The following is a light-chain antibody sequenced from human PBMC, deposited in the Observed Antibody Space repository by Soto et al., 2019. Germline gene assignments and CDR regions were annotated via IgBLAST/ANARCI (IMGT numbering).Light chain of an antibody. CDR3: QQTYIAPRE. CDR2: AAS. V-gene: IGKV1-39*01. J-gene: IGKJ1*01. Sequence: DIQLTQSPSSLSASVGDRVTITCRASQTIDRYIHWYQEKPGKVPKLLIYAASSLASGVPSRFSGSGSGTDFTLTISSLQPEDFATYYCQQTYIAPREFGQGTRWIS. CDR1: QTIDRY.